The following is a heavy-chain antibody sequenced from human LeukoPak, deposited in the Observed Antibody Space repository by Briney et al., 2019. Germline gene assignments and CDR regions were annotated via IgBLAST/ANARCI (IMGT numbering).Heavy chain of an antibody. Sequence: PGGSLRLSCAASGFTFSSYSMNWVRQAPGKGLEWVSSISSSSSYIYYAGSVKGRFTISRDNAKNSLYLQMNSLRAEDTAVYYCARDRPHDYGDYPEYFQHWGQGTLVTVSS. CDR1: GFTFSSYS. CDR2: ISSSSSYI. V-gene: IGHV3-21*01. J-gene: IGHJ1*01. CDR3: ARDRPHDYGDYPEYFQH. D-gene: IGHD4-17*01.